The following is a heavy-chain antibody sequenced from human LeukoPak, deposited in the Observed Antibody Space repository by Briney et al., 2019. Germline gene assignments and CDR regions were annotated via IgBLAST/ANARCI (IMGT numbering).Heavy chain of an antibody. J-gene: IGHJ4*02. D-gene: IGHD5-12*01. CDR3: ARVSDAFDYFFDS. Sequence: GGSLRLSCAASGFAFSTYSMNWVRQAPGKGLEWVSSVSRSSRFIFYADSVQGRFNITRDDAKDSLFLQMNSLRAEDTAVYYCARVSDAFDYFFDSWGQGTLVTVSS. CDR1: GFAFSTYS. V-gene: IGHV3-21*01. CDR2: VSRSSRFI.